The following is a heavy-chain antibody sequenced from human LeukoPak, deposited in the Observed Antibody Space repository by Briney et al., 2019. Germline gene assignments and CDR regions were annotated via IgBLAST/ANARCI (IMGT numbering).Heavy chain of an antibody. V-gene: IGHV1-2*02. J-gene: IGHJ6*02. CDR1: GYTFTGYY. D-gene: IGHD3-10*01. CDR3: ARSYGSGSYYNQLRYYYYGMDV. Sequence: GASVKVSCKASGYTFTGYYMHSVRQAPGQGLEWMGWINPNSGGTNYAQKFQGRVTMTRDTSISTAYMELSRLRSDDTAVYYCARSYGSGSYYNQLRYYYYGMDVWGQGTTVTVSS. CDR2: INPNSGGT.